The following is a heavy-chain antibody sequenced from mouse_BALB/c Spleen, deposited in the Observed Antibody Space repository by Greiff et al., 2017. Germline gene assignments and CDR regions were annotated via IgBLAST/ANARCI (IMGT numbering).Heavy chain of an antibody. J-gene: IGHJ1*01. CDR1: GFTFSSYY. D-gene: IGHD1-1*01. CDR2: INSNGGST. Sequence: EVQRVESGGGLVKLGGSLKLSCAASGFTFSSYYMSWVRQTPEKRLELVAAINSNGGSTYYPDTVKGRFTISRDNAKNTLYLQMSSLKSEDTALYYCARIGYYYGSSYWYFDVWGAGTTVTVSS. CDR3: ARIGYYYGSSYWYFDV. V-gene: IGHV5-6-2*01.